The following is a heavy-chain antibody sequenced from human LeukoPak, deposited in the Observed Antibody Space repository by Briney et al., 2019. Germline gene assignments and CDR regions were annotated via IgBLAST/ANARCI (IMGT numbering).Heavy chain of an antibody. CDR2: ISATGGGT. CDR1: GFTFSSYG. V-gene: IGHV3-23*01. CDR3: AKDRPYSSSWYGAGDY. Sequence: GGSLRLSCAASGFTFSSYGMTWVRQAPGKGLEWVSSISATGGGTYYADSVKGRFTISRDNSKNTLYLQVNSLRAEDTAVYYCAKDRPYSSSWYGAGDYWGQGTLVTVSS. D-gene: IGHD6-13*01. J-gene: IGHJ4*02.